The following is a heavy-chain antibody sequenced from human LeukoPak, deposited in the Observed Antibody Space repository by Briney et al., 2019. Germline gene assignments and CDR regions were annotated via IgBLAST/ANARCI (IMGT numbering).Heavy chain of an antibody. Sequence: GGSLRLSCAASGFSVSTNYMSWVRQAPGKGLEWVALIYSGGSIYYGESVKGSFSISRDISKNTMYLQMNSLRVEDTAVYYCARRETLRDGSNYSDEYWGQGTLVTVSS. J-gene: IGHJ4*02. CDR3: ARRETLRDGSNYSDEY. V-gene: IGHV3-66*01. CDR1: GFSVSTNY. CDR2: IYSGGSI. D-gene: IGHD5-24*01.